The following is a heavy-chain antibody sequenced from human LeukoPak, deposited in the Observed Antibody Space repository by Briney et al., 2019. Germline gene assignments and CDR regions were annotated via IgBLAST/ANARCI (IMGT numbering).Heavy chain of an antibody. J-gene: IGHJ4*02. V-gene: IGHV3-48*01. CDR2: ISSGSSTI. CDR3: ARDRVGSEDY. CDR1: GFIFSDYS. Sequence: GGSLRLPCEASGFIFSDYSMNWVRQAPGKGLEWVSYISSGSSTIHYADSVKGRFTISRDNAKNSLYLQMNSLRAEDTAVYYCARDRVGSEDYWGQGTLVTVSS. D-gene: IGHD1-26*01.